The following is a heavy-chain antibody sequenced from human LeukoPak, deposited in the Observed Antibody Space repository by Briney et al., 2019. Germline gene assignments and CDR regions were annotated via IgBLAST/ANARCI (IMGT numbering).Heavy chain of an antibody. J-gene: IGHJ6*03. Sequence: PSETLSLTCTVSGGSISSGDYYWSWIRQPPGKGLEWIGYIYYSGSTYHNPSLKSRVTISVDTSKNQFSLKLSSVTAADTAVYYCAREVVVVPAAISNYYYYMDVWGKGTTVTVSS. CDR3: AREVVVVPAAISNYYYYMDV. D-gene: IGHD2-2*01. CDR1: GGSISSGDYY. V-gene: IGHV4-30-4*08. CDR2: IYYSGST.